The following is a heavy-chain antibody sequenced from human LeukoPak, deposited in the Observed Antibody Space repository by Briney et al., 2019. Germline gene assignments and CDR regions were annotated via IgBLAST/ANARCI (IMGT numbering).Heavy chain of an antibody. CDR2: ISGSGDST. CDR1: GFPYSAYA. J-gene: IGHJ6*03. Sequence: GGSLRLSCAASGFPYSAYAMNWVRQAPGKGLEWVSVISGSGDSTYYADSVKGRFTISRDNSKNTLYPQMNSLRAEDTAVYYCAKGPPEWSPYYYYYMDVWGKGTTVTVSS. CDR3: AKGPPEWSPYYYYYMDV. D-gene: IGHD3-3*01. V-gene: IGHV3-23*01.